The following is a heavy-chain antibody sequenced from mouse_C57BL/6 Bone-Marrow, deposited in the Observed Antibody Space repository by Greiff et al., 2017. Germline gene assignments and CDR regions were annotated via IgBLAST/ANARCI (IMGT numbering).Heavy chain of an antibody. V-gene: IGHV1-55*01. CDR3: ARHYYCRRRYFDV. D-gene: IGHD1-1*01. CDR2: IYPGSGST. CDR1: GYTFTSYW. Sequence: VQLQQPGAELVKPGASVKMSCKASGYTFTSYWITWVKQRPGQGLEWIGDIYPGSGSTNYNEKFKSKATLTVDTSSSTAYMQLSSLTSEDSAVYDCARHYYCRRRYFDVWGTGTTVTVSS. J-gene: IGHJ1*03.